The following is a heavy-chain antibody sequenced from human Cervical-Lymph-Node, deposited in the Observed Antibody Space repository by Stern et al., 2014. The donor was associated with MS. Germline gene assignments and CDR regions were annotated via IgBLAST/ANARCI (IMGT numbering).Heavy chain of an antibody. CDR2: ISNDGNHK. D-gene: IGHD3/OR15-3a*01. CDR3: ARGPWTGRHGDS. V-gene: IGHV3-30*04. J-gene: IGHJ4*02. Sequence: MQLVESGGGVGQPGRALGLTCAASGFTFSPLAMHWVRQAPGKGLERVAVISNDGNHKDYGDSVKGRFTISRDNPKKTVFLQMDSLRTEDTAVYYCARGPWTGRHGDSWGQGTLVSVSS. CDR1: GFTFSPLA.